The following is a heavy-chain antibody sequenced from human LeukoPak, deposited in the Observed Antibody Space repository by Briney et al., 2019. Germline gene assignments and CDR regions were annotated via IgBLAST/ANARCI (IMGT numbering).Heavy chain of an antibody. J-gene: IGHJ4*02. V-gene: IGHV3-53*01. D-gene: IGHD5-12*01. CDR2: IYSGGNT. CDR1: GFTVSSDY. Sequence: GGSLRLSCAASGFTVSSDYMSWVRQAPGKRLEWVSVIYSGGNTYYADSVKGRFTISKDNSKNTLYLQMNSLRAEDTAVYYCARDRSWLFDYWGQGTLVTVSS. CDR3: ARDRSWLFDY.